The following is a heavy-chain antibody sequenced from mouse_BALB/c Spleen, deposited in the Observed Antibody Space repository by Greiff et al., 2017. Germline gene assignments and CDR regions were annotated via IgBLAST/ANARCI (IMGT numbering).Heavy chain of an antibody. CDR1: GFTFSSYA. J-gene: IGHJ4*01. D-gene: IGHD1-1*02. CDR2: ISSGGSYT. Sequence: EVKVVESGGGLVKPGGSLKLSCAASGFTFSSYAMSWVRQTPEKRLEWVATISSGGSYTYYPDSVKGRFTISRDNAKNTLYLQMSSLRSEDTAMYYCARRDYPGAMDYWGQGTSVTVSS. CDR3: ARRDYPGAMDY. V-gene: IGHV5-9-3*01.